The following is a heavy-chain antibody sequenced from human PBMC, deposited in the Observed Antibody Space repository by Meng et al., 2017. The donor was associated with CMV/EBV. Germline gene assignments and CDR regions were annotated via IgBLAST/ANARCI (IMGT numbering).Heavy chain of an antibody. Sequence: GESLKISCAASGFTFSSYAMSWARQAPGKGLEWVSAISGSGGSTYYADSVKGRFTISRDNSKNTLYLQMNSLRAEDTAVYYCAKGGWGELPIVHFDYWGQGTLVTVSS. J-gene: IGHJ4*02. CDR2: ISGSGGST. D-gene: IGHD1-26*01. CDR1: GFTFSSYA. V-gene: IGHV3-23*01. CDR3: AKGGWGELPIVHFDY.